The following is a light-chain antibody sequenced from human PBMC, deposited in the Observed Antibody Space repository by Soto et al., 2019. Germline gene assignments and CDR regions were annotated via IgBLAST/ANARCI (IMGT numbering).Light chain of an antibody. Sequence: DIQMTQFPSTLSASVGDRVTITCRASESISSWLAWYQQKPGKAPKILIYKASTLQSGVPSRFTGSGSGTEFTLTISSLQRDDFATYYCQPYSVFPLTFGGGTKVEIK. V-gene: IGKV1-5*03. CDR2: KAS. CDR1: ESISSW. CDR3: QPYSVFPLT. J-gene: IGKJ4*01.